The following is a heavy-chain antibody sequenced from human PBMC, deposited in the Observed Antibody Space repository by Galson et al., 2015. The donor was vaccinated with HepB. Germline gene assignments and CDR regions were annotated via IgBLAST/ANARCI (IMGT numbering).Heavy chain of an antibody. CDR3: ARHFTGRDCSGGSCYPNRYLDY. D-gene: IGHD2-15*01. CDR1: GFTFSDYY. CDR2: ISSSSSYT. Sequence: SLRLSCAASGFTFSDYYMSWIRQAPGKGLEWVSYISSSSSYTNYADSVKGRFTISRDNAKNSLYLQMNSQRAEDTAVYYCARHFTGRDCSGGSCYPNRYLDYWGQGTLVTVSS. V-gene: IGHV3-11*06. J-gene: IGHJ4*02.